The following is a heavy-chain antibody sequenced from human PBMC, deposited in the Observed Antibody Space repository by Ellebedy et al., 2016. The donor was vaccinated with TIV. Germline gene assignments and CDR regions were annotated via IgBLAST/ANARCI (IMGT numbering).Heavy chain of an antibody. J-gene: IGHJ4*02. CDR1: GYTFTSYG. V-gene: IGHV1-18*04. Sequence: AASVKVSCKASGYTFTSYGISWVRQAPGQGLEWMGWISAYNGNTNYAQKFQGRVTMTRNTSISTAYMELSSLRSEDTAVYYCARGGRTTVAPWGQGTLVTVSS. D-gene: IGHD4-23*01. CDR2: ISAYNGNT. CDR3: ARGGRTTVAP.